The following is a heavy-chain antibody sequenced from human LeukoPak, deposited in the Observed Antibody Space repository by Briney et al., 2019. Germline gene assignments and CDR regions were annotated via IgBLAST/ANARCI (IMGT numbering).Heavy chain of an antibody. V-gene: IGHV1-46*01. CDR3: ARGPFCTNGVCYYYYYMDV. D-gene: IGHD2-8*01. CDR2: INPSGGST. J-gene: IGHJ6*03. CDR1: GYTFTSYY. Sequence: SVKVSCKASGYTFTSYYMHWVRQAPGQGLEWMGIINPSGGSTSYAQKFQGRVTMTRDMSTSTVYMELSSLRSEDTAVYYCARGPFCTNGVCYYYYYMDVWGKGTTVTVSS.